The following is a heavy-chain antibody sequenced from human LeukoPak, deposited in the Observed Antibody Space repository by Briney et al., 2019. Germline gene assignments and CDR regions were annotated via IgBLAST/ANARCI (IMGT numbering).Heavy chain of an antibody. Sequence: GASVKVSCKASGYTFTSYGISWVRQAPGQGLEWMGWISAYNGNTNYAQKLQGRVTMTTDTSTSTAYMELRSLRSDDTAVYYCARGRLSGYPIHYFDYWGQGTLVTVSS. V-gene: IGHV1-18*01. CDR3: ARGRLSGYPIHYFDY. CDR2: ISAYNGNT. CDR1: GYTFTSYG. D-gene: IGHD5-18*01. J-gene: IGHJ4*02.